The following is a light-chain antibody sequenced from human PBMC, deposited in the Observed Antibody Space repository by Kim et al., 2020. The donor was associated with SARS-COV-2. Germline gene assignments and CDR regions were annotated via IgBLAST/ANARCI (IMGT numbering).Light chain of an antibody. CDR3: LLYYGGAQV. J-gene: IGLJ2*01. CDR2: GTS. CDR1: TGAVTSSYY. Sequence: QAVVTQEPSLTVSPGGTVTLTCASSTGAVTSSYYPNWFQQKPGQPPRALIDGTSNQLSWTPSRFSGSLLGGKAALTLSGVQPEEEADYYCLLYYGGAQVSGRWSQLTVL. V-gene: IGLV7-43*01.